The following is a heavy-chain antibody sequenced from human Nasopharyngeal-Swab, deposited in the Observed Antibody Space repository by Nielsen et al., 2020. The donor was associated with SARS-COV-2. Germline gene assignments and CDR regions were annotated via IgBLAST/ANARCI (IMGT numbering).Heavy chain of an antibody. D-gene: IGHD5-12*01. Sequence: GGSLRLSCAASGFTFNSHGMHWVRQAPGTGLEWVAVISFDGSKKYYADSVKGRFTISRDSSKNTLYLQMNSLRAEDTAVYYCARDTSVDIVLLYYGMDVWGQGTTVTVSS. V-gene: IGHV3-30*03. J-gene: IGHJ6*02. CDR3: ARDTSVDIVLLYYGMDV. CDR1: GFTFNSHG. CDR2: ISFDGSKK.